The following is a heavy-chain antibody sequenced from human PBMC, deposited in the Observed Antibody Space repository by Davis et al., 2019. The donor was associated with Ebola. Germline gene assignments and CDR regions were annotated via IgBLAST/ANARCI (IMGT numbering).Heavy chain of an antibody. D-gene: IGHD3-10*01. V-gene: IGHV3-9*01. Sequence: SLKISCAASGFTFDDYAMHWVRQAPGKGLEWVSGISWNSGSIGYADSVKGRFTISRDNSKNTLYLQMNSLRAEDTAVYYCARDALYYGSGSYYGSFGDVWGQGTTVTVSS. J-gene: IGHJ6*02. CDR1: GFTFDDYA. CDR2: ISWNSGSI. CDR3: ARDALYYGSGSYYGSFGDV.